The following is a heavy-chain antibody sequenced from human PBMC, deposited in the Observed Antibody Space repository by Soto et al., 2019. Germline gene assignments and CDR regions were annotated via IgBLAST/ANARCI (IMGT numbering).Heavy chain of an antibody. CDR3: ARGHGYDYDSWFDP. J-gene: IGHJ5*02. CDR1: GYTFAGYD. D-gene: IGHD3-22*01. V-gene: IGHV1-8*01. CDR2: IYANSDNT. Sequence: RASVKVSCKASGYTFAGYDINWVRQATGQGLEWMGKIYANSDNTRYAQTFKGRITMTRNTTISTVYMELRSLRSEDTAVYYCARGHGYDYDSWFDPWGQGTPVTVSS.